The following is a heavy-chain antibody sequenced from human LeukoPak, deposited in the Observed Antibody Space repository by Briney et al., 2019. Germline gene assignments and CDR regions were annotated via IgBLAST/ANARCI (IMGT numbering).Heavy chain of an antibody. D-gene: IGHD3-10*01. Sequence: GGSLRLSCAASGFTVSSNYMSWVRQAPGKGLEWVSAISGSGGSTYYADSVKGRFTISRDNSKNTLYLQMNSLRAEDTAVYYCAKLTLDRTLYYYGSGTTDYWGQGTLVTVSS. CDR1: GFTVSSNY. CDR2: ISGSGGST. V-gene: IGHV3-23*01. CDR3: AKLTLDRTLYYYGSGTTDY. J-gene: IGHJ4*02.